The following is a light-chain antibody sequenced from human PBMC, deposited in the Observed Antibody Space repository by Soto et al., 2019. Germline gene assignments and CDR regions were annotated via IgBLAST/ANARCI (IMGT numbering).Light chain of an antibody. CDR1: QSVLYSSNNKNH. Sequence: DIVMTQSPDSLAVSLGERATINCKSSQSVLYSSNNKNHLAWYQQKSGQPPKLLIYWASTRESGVPDRFRGSGSGTDFTLTISRLEPEDFAVYYCQQYDNSPRTFGQGTKVEIK. CDR3: QQYDNSPRT. J-gene: IGKJ1*01. V-gene: IGKV4-1*01. CDR2: WAS.